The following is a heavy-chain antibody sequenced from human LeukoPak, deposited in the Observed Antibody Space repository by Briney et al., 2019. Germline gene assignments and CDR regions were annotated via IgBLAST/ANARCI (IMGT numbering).Heavy chain of an antibody. J-gene: IGHJ4*02. D-gene: IGHD6-13*01. CDR2: INPNSGGT. CDR3: ARSSWYYYFDY. Sequence: RASVKVSCKASGCTFTGYYTHWVRQAPGQGLEWMGWINPNSGGTNYAQKFQGRVTMTRDTSISTAYMELSRLRSDDTAVYYCARSSWYYYFDYWGQGTLVTVSS. CDR1: GCTFTGYY. V-gene: IGHV1-2*02.